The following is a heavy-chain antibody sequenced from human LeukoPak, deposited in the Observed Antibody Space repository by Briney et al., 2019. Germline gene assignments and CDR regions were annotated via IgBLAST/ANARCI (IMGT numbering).Heavy chain of an antibody. V-gene: IGHV4-4*07. CDR2: IYTSGST. CDR1: GGSISSYY. D-gene: IGHD3-22*01. Sequence: PSETLSLTCTVSGGSISSYYWSWIRQPAGKGLEWIGRIYTSGSTNYNPSLKSRVTMSVDTSKNQFSLKLSSATAADTAVYYCARDRYYYDSSGYYLALDYWGQGTLVTVSS. CDR3: ARDRYYYDSSGYYLALDY. J-gene: IGHJ4*02.